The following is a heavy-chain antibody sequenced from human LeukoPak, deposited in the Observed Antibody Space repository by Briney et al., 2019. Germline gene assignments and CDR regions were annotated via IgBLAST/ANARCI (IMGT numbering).Heavy chain of an antibody. J-gene: IGHJ4*02. D-gene: IGHD3-9*01. CDR1: GFTFSSYA. V-gene: IGHV3-23*01. Sequence: GGSLTLSCAASGFTFSSYAMSGVRQAPGKGLEWVSAISGSGGSTYYADSVKGRFTISRDNSKNTLYLQMNSLRAEDTAVYYCAKDFDPFPFDYWGQGTLVTVSS. CDR2: ISGSGGST. CDR3: AKDFDPFPFDY.